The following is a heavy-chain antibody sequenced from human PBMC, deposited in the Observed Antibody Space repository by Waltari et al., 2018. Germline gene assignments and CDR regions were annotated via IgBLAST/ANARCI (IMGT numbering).Heavy chain of an antibody. CDR1: GFTFSSYA. Sequence: EVQLVESGGGLVQPGGSLRLSCAASGFTFSSYAMSWVRQAPGKGLEWVSAISGSGGSTYYAESVKGRFTNSRDNAKNSLYLQMNSLRAEDTAVYDCARGLARKSREDYWGQGTLVTVSS. CDR2: ISGSGGST. V-gene: IGHV3-23*04. CDR3: ARGLARKSREDY. J-gene: IGHJ4*02.